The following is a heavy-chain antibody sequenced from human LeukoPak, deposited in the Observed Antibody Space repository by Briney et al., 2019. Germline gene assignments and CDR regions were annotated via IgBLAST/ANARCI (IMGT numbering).Heavy chain of an antibody. CDR3: ATLGVGVDY. CDR1: GYTFTSYY. D-gene: IGHD2-15*01. V-gene: IGHV1-46*01. CDR2: INTRGGSI. J-gene: IGHJ4*02. Sequence: ASVKVSCKASGYTFTSYYIHWVRQAPGQGLDWMGIINTRGGSISYAQKFQGRVTMTRDMSTSTVYMELSSLRSEDTAVYYCATLGVGVDYWGQGTLVTVSS.